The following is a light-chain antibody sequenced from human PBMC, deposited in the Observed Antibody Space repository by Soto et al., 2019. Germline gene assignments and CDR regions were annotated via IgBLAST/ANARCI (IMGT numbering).Light chain of an antibody. Sequence: QPVLTQPPSVSGARGRRVTISCTGTNSKIGADCGVAWYQQFPGTPPKLLIYNNNNRPSGVPARFAGSKSATSASLAISGLQPADEADYYCQSYDTNVVGLVFGPGTKLTVL. CDR2: NNN. CDR1: NSKIGADCG. V-gene: IGLV1-40*01. J-gene: IGLJ3*02. CDR3: QSYDTNVVGLV.